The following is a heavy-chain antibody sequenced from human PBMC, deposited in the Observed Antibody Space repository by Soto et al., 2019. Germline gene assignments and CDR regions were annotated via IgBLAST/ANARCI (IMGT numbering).Heavy chain of an antibody. V-gene: IGHV4-59*01. CDR3: ARNRTFGYTLDS. CDR2: IYNSGST. D-gene: IGHD3-16*02. CDR1: GVSISSYY. Sequence: SETLSLTCTVSGVSISSYYWSWIRQPPGKGLEWIGSIYNSGSTNYNPSLKSRVTISIDTSKNQFSLKLTSVTAADTAGYYCARNRTFGYTLDSWGQGNLVTVS. J-gene: IGHJ4*02.